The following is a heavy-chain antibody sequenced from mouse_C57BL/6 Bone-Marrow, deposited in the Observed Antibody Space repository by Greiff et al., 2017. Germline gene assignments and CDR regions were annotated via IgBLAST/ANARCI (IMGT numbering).Heavy chain of an antibody. CDR1: GYSITSGYY. CDR3: ARGSSGYNY. CDR2: ISYDGSN. Sequence: VQLKESGPGLVKPSQSLSLTCSVTGYSITSGYYWNWIRQFPGNKLEWMGYISYDGSNNYNPSLKNRISITRDTSKNQFFQKLNSLTTEDTATYYCARGSSGYNYWGQGTTLTVSS. J-gene: IGHJ2*01. D-gene: IGHD3-2*02. V-gene: IGHV3-6*01.